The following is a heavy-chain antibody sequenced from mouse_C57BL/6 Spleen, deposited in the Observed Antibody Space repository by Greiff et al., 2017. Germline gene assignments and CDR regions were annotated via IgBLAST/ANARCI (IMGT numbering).Heavy chain of an antibody. CDR2: ISSGSSTI. CDR1: GFTFSDYG. J-gene: IGHJ2*01. V-gene: IGHV5-17*01. CDR3: AREGGSGYFDY. D-gene: IGHD3-1*01. Sequence: EVKLVESGGGLVKPGGSLKLSCAASGFTFSDYGMHWVRQAPEKGLEWVAYISSGSSTIYYADTVKGRFTISRDNAKNTLFLQMTSLRSEDTAMYYCAREGGSGYFDYWGQGTTLTVSS.